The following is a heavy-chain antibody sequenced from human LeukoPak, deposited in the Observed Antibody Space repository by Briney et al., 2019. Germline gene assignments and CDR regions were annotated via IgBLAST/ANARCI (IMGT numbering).Heavy chain of an antibody. CDR1: GGSFSGYY. J-gene: IGHJ4*02. CDR2: INHSGST. Sequence: SETLSLTCAAYGGSFSGYYWRWIRQPPGKGLEWIGEINHSGSTNYNPSLKSPVTRTVDTSKNQCSLKLSSVTAADTAVYYCARERGMMSRKKYFDYWGQGTLVTVSS. V-gene: IGHV4-34*01. CDR3: ARERGMMSRKKYFDY. D-gene: IGHD1-26*01.